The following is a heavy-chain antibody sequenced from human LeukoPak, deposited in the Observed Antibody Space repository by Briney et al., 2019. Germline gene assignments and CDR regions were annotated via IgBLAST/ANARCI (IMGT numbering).Heavy chain of an antibody. CDR1: GDSISSGDYY. CDR2: ISSSGST. D-gene: IGHD3-22*01. V-gene: IGHV4-61*02. Sequence: SQTLSLTCTVSGDSISSGDYYWSWVRQPAGKGLEWIGRISSSGSTNYNPSLKSRVTISVDTSKNQFSLKLSSVTAADTAVYFCARGPYSYDSSGAFDIWGQGTMVTVSS. CDR3: ARGPYSYDSSGAFDI. J-gene: IGHJ3*02.